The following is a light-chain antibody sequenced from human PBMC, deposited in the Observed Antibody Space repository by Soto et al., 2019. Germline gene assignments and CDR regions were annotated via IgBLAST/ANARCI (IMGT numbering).Light chain of an antibody. Sequence: EIVMTQSPATLSVSPGERATLSCRASQSVSSNLAWYQQKPGQAPRLLIYGASTRATGIPARFGGSGSGTEFTLTISSLQSEDFAVYYCQCEITFGGGTKVDIK. J-gene: IGKJ4*01. CDR2: GAS. CDR1: QSVSSN. V-gene: IGKV3-15*01. CDR3: QCEIT.